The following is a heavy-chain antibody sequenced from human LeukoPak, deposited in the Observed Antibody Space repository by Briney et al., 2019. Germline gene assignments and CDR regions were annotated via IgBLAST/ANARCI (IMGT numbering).Heavy chain of an antibody. Sequence: GGSLRLSCAASGFTFSSYGMHWVRQAPGKGLEWVAFIRYDGSNKYYADSVKGRFTISRDNSKNTLYLQMNSLRAEDTAVYFCAKDRVGDYSTFFDYWGQGTLVTVSS. CDR3: AKDRVGDYSTFFDY. CDR1: GFTFSSYG. CDR2: IRYDGSNK. J-gene: IGHJ4*02. D-gene: IGHD4-11*01. V-gene: IGHV3-30*02.